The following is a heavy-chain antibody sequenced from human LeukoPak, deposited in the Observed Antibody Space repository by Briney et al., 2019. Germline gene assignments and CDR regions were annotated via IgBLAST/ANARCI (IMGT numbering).Heavy chain of an antibody. D-gene: IGHD5-12*01. CDR2: IYHSGST. CDR1: GYSISSGYY. Sequence: SETLSLTCTVSGYSISSGYYWGWIRQPPGKGLEWIGSIYHSGSTYYNPSLKSRVTISVDTSKNQFSLKLSSVTAADTAVYYCARRNGYETFDIWGQGTMVTVSS. J-gene: IGHJ3*02. CDR3: ARRNGYETFDI. V-gene: IGHV4-38-2*02.